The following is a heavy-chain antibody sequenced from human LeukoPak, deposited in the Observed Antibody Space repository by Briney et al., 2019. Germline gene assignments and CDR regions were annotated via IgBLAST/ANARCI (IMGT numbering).Heavy chain of an antibody. CDR3: ATGRGIAARLTFDY. Sequence: PGGSLRLSCAASGFTFSSYAMSWVRQAPGKGLEWDSDISGSGGSTYYADSVKGRFTISRDNSKNTLFLQMNSLRAEDTAVYYCATGRGIAARLTFDYWGQGTLVTVSS. CDR2: ISGSGGST. V-gene: IGHV3-23*01. D-gene: IGHD6-6*01. J-gene: IGHJ4*02. CDR1: GFTFSSYA.